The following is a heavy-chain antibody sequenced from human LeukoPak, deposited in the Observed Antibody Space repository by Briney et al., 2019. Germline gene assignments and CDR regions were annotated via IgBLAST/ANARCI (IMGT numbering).Heavy chain of an antibody. CDR2: INHSGST. D-gene: IGHD3-9*01. Sequence: PSETLSLTCAVYGGSFSGYYWSWIRQPPGKGLEWIGEINHSGSTNYNPSLKSRVTISVDTSKNQFSLKLSSVTAADTAVYYCARDSYDILTGSRPQFFDHWGQGTLVTVSS. CDR1: GGSFSGYY. V-gene: IGHV4-34*01. CDR3: ARDSYDILTGSRPQFFDH. J-gene: IGHJ4*02.